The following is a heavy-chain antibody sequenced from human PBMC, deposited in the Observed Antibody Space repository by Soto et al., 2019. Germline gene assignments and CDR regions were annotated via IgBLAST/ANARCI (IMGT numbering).Heavy chain of an antibody. D-gene: IGHD6-13*01. CDR3: ASFAIWQQNFDY. V-gene: IGHV4-30-4*01. CDR2: IYYSGST. CDR1: GGSISSGDYY. Sequence: PSKTLSLTCTVSGGSISSGDYYWSWIRQPPGKGLEWIGYIYYSGSTYYNPSLKSRVTISVDTSKNQFSLKLSSVTAADTAVYYCASFAIWQQNFDYWGQGTLVTVSS. J-gene: IGHJ4*02.